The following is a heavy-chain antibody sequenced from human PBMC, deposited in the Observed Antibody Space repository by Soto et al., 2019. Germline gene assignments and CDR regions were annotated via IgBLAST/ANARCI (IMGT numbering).Heavy chain of an antibody. Sequence: ASVKVSCKASGYTFTSYGISWVRQAPGQGLEWMGWISAYNGNTNYAQKLQGRVTMTTDTSTSTAYMELRSLRSDDTAVYYCARDPPRRYGTSWNDYWGQGTLVTVLL. CDR3: ARDPPRRYGTSWNDY. CDR1: GYTFTSYG. V-gene: IGHV1-18*01. D-gene: IGHD6-13*01. J-gene: IGHJ4*02. CDR2: ISAYNGNT.